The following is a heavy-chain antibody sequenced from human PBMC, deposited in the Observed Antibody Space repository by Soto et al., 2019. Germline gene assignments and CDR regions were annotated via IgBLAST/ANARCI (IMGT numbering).Heavy chain of an antibody. D-gene: IGHD1-26*01. Sequence: ASVKVSCKASGGTFSSYAISWVRQAPGQGLEWMGGIIPIFGTANYAQKFQGRVTITADESTSTAYMELSSLRSEDTAVYYCARLDVGVGATKRDWFDPWGQGNLVTVSS. J-gene: IGHJ5*02. CDR2: IIPIFGTA. CDR3: ARLDVGVGATKRDWFDP. CDR1: GGTFSSYA. V-gene: IGHV1-69*13.